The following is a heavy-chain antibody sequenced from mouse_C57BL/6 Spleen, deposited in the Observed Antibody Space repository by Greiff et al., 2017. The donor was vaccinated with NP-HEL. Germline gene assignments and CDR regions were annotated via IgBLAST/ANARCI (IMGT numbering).Heavy chain of an antibody. CDR2: INPGSGGT. Sequence: VQLKESGAELVRPGTSVKVTCKASGYAFTNYLIEWVKQRPGQGLEWIGVINPGSGGTNYNEKFKGKATLTADKSSSTAYMQLSSLTTEDSAVYFCARRSVLRPFDYWGQGTTLTVSS. CDR1: GYAFTNYL. D-gene: IGHD2-4*01. CDR3: ARRSVLRPFDY. J-gene: IGHJ2*01. V-gene: IGHV1-54*01.